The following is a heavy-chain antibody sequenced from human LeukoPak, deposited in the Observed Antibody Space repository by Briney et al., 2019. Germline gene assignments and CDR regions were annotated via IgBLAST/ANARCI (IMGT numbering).Heavy chain of an antibody. CDR1: GITLSRYW. Sequence: PGGSLRLSCAASGITLSRYWMLWVRQAPGKGLVWVSRIRSDGTTTTYADSVKGRFTVSRDNAKDTLYLQMNSLRAEDTAVYYCANLDNSYCTSTTCQAADYWGQGTPVTVSS. CDR2: IRSDGTTT. CDR3: ANLDNSYCTSTTCQAADY. V-gene: IGHV3-74*01. D-gene: IGHD2-2*01. J-gene: IGHJ4*02.